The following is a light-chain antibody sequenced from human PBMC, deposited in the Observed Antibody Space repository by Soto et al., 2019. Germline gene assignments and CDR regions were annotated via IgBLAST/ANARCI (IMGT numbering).Light chain of an antibody. CDR2: DDD. CDR1: SSNIGGNS. V-gene: IGLV1-51*01. J-gene: IGLJ1*01. CDR3: GSWDNSLSAYG. Sequence: QSVLTQPPSVSAAPGQRVTISCSGSSSNIGGNSVSWYQQLPGTAPKLLIYDDDKRPSGIPDRFSGSKSGTSATLGITGFQTGDEADHYCGSWDNSLSAYGFGTGTKVTVL.